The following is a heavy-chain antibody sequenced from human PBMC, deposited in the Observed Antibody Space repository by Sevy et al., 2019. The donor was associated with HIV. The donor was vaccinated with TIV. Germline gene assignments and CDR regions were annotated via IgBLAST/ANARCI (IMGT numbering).Heavy chain of an antibody. J-gene: IGHJ4*02. D-gene: IGHD1-1*01. V-gene: IGHV4-30-4*01. CDR1: GVSLGADYY. CDR3: AGSENVHSAPFDY. CDR2: YFHSGPF. Sequence: SETLSLTCSVTGVSLGADYYWSWVRQAPGKGLEWIAYYFHSGPFYYSPILKSRLSISVDTNQNHFSLKLTSGTAADSAVYYCAGSENVHSAPFDYWGQGTPVTVSS.